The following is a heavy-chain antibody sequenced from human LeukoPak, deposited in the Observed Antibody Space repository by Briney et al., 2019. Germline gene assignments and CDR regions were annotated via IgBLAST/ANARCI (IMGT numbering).Heavy chain of an antibody. CDR1: GFTVSSNY. CDR3: ARDLPDSSGSDAFDI. J-gene: IGHJ3*02. Sequence: GGSLRLSCAASGFTVSSNYMSWVHQAPGKGLEWVSVIYSGGSTYYADSVKGRFTISRDNSKNTLYLQMNSLRAEDTAVYYCARDLPDSSGSDAFDIWGQGTMVTVSS. CDR2: IYSGGST. D-gene: IGHD3-22*01. V-gene: IGHV3-66*01.